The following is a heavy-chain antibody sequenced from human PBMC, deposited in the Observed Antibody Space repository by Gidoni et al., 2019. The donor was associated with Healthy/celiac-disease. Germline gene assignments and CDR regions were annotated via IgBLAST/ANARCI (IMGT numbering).Heavy chain of an antibody. CDR3: ARLDSIAVNGMDV. CDR1: GGSISSSSYY. J-gene: IGHJ6*02. Sequence: QLQLQESGPGLVKPSETLSLTCTVSGGSISSSSYYWGWIRQPPGKGLEWIGSIYYSGSTYYNPSLKSRVTISVDTSKNQFSLKLSSVTAADTAVYYCARLDSIAVNGMDVWGQGTTVTVSS. D-gene: IGHD6-19*01. V-gene: IGHV4-39*01. CDR2: IYYSGST.